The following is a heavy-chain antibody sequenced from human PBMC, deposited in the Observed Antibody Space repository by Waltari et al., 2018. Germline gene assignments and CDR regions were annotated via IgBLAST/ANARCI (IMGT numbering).Heavy chain of an antibody. CDR2: IYSGGST. J-gene: IGHJ3*02. CDR3: ARGGNIDALDI. CDR1: GFTVSSNY. D-gene: IGHD1-1*01. V-gene: IGHV3-53*01. Sequence: EVKLVASGGGLIQPGGSLRLSCADSGFTVSSNYMSWVRRAPGKGLGSVLVIYSGGSTYCADSLKGRVTTSRGNPKNTLYLQMNSLRADDTAVYYCARGGNIDALDIWGQGTMVTVSS.